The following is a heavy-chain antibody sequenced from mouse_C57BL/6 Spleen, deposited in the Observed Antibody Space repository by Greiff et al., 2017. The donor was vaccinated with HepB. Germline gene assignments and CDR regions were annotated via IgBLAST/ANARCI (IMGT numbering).Heavy chain of an antibody. J-gene: IGHJ4*01. CDR1: GYTFTSYW. Sequence: QVQLKESGAELVMPGASVKLSCKASGYTFTSYWMHWVKQRPGQGLEWIGEIDPSDSYTNYNQKFKGKSTLTVDKSSSTAYMQLSSLTSEDSAVYYCARWYYGSSYRYAMDYWGQGTSVTVSS. D-gene: IGHD1-1*01. V-gene: IGHV1-69*01. CDR2: IDPSDSYT. CDR3: ARWYYGSSYRYAMDY.